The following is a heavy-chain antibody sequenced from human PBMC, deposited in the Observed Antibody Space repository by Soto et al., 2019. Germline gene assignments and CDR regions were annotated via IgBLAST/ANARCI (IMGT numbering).Heavy chain of an antibody. CDR2: FDPEDGET. CDR3: ATRGSGSYYFDY. CDR1: GYTLTELS. J-gene: IGHJ4*02. Sequence: ASVKVSCKVSGYTLTELSMHWVRQAPGKGLEWMGGFDPEDGETIYAQKFQGRVTMTEDTSTDTACMELSSLRSEDTAVYYCATRGSGSYYFDYWGQGTLVTVSS. V-gene: IGHV1-24*01. D-gene: IGHD1-26*01.